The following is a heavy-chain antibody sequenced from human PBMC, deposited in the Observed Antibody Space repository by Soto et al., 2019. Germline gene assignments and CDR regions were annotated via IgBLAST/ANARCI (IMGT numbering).Heavy chain of an antibody. D-gene: IGHD6-19*01. J-gene: IGHJ4*02. CDR1: GFTFSNYC. CDR3: AGGRAVAV. V-gene: IGHV3-7*02. Sequence: EVQLVESGGGLVQPGGSLRLSCVASGFTFSNYCMTWIRQPPGKGLEWVANIQEDGSESHYVDSVRGRFTISRDNARNSLFLEMNSLRVEDTGIYYCAGGRAVAVWGQGTLVIVSS. CDR2: IQEDGSES.